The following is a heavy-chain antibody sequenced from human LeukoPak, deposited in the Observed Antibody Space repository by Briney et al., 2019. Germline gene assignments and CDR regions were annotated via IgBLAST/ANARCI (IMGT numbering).Heavy chain of an antibody. CDR2: MNPNSGNT. CDR3: ARRGPYSSGWYLT. J-gene: IGHJ5*02. CDR1: GYTFTSYD. V-gene: IGHV1-8*01. D-gene: IGHD6-19*01. Sequence: ASVKVSCKASGYTFTSYDINWVRQATGQGLEWMGWMNPNSGNTSYAQKFQGRVTMTRDTSISTAYMELSRLRSDDTAVYYCARRGPYSSGWYLTWGQGTLVTVSS.